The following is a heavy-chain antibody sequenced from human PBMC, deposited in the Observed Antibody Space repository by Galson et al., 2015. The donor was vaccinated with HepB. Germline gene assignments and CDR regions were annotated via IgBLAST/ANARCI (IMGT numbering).Heavy chain of an antibody. Sequence: SLRLSCAGSGFIFGNYAMAWVRQAPGKGLEWVSSIGASDNITYYAASVKGRFAISRDNSKNSLFLEMNSLRVEDTATYYCTKEPKYSRDIVGVGFPVHWGHGTRVAVSS. CDR3: TKEPKYSRDIVGVGFPVH. CDR2: IGASDNIT. V-gene: IGHV3-23*01. J-gene: IGHJ4*01. D-gene: IGHD2-21*01. CDR1: GFIFGNYA.